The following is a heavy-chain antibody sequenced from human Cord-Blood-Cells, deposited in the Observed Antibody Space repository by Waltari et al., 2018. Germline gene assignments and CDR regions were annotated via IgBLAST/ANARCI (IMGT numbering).Heavy chain of an antibody. D-gene: IGHD2-2*01. V-gene: IGHV2-5*01. CDR3: AHIGGGSVPAAIVDY. Sequence: QITLKESGPTLVKPTQTLTLTCTFSGFSLSTSGVGVGWICQPPGKALEWLALIYWNDDKRYSPSLKSRLTITKDTSKNQVVLTMTNMDPVDTATYYCAHIGGGSVPAAIVDYWGQGTLVTVSS. CDR2: IYWNDDK. CDR1: GFSLSTSGVG. J-gene: IGHJ4*02.